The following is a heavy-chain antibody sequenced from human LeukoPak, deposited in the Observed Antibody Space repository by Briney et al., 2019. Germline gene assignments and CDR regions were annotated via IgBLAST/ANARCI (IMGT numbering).Heavy chain of an antibody. Sequence: GGPLRLSCAASGFIFDNFGMHWVRQVPGKGLEWLALISHDGSNEYYGDFVKGRFTTSRDNSKNTVHLQMNALRPEDTAMYYCAKVGKGQLLEAFDIWGQGTMVTVSP. D-gene: IGHD2-2*01. V-gene: IGHV3-30*18. CDR2: ISHDGSNE. CDR3: AKVGKGQLLEAFDI. CDR1: GFIFDNFG. J-gene: IGHJ3*02.